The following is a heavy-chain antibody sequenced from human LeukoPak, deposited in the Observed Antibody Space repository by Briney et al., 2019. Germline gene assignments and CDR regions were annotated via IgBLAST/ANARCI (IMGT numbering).Heavy chain of an antibody. CDR3: THPRSGYYYWHYYYGMDV. CDR2: IRRKAYGGTT. D-gene: IGHD3-22*01. Sequence: GGSLRLSCTASGFTFGDYAMSWVRQAPGKGLEWVGFIRRKAYGGTTEYAASVKGRFTISRDDSKSIAYLQMNSLKTEDTAVYYCTHPRSGYYYWHYYYGMDVWGQGTTVTVSS. J-gene: IGHJ6*02. V-gene: IGHV3-49*04. CDR1: GFTFGDYA.